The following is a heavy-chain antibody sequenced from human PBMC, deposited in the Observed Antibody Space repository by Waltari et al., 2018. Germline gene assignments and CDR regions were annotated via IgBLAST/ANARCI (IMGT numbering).Heavy chain of an antibody. Sequence: QVQLVQSGAEVKKPGDSVKVSCKASGYTFTSYDINWVRQATGQGLEWMGCMNPNSGNTGYAQKFQGRVTMTRNTSISTAYMELSSLRSEDTAVYYCARGVVATIDYYFDYWGQGTLVTVSS. J-gene: IGHJ4*02. CDR1: GYTFTSYD. D-gene: IGHD5-12*01. CDR2: MNPNSGNT. CDR3: ARGVVATIDYYFDY. V-gene: IGHV1-8*01.